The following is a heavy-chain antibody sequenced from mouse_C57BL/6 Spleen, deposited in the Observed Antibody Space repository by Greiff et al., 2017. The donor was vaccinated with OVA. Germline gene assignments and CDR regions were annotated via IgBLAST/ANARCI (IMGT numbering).Heavy chain of an antibody. V-gene: IGHV1-50*01. CDR1: GYTFTSYW. CDR3: ARDEYSPFAY. J-gene: IGHJ3*01. Sequence: VQLQQSGAELVKPGASVKLSCKASGYTFTSYWMQWVKQRPGQGLEWIGEIDPSDSYTNYNQKFKGKATLTVDTSSSTAYMQLSSLTSEDSAVYYCARDEYSPFAYWGQGTLVTVSA. D-gene: IGHD2-12*01. CDR2: IDPSDSYT.